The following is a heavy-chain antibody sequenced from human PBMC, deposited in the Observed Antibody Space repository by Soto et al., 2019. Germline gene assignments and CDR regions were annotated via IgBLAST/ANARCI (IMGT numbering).Heavy chain of an antibody. CDR3: ARGAIIAARRKGGMAF. Sequence: PSETLSLTCAVYGGSFSGYYWSWIRQPPGKGLEWIGEINHSGSTNYNPSLKSRVTISVDTSKNQFSLKLSSVTAADTAVYYCARGAIIAARRKGGMAFWGQGTSVTVS. CDR2: INHSGST. V-gene: IGHV4-34*01. D-gene: IGHD6-6*01. CDR1: GGSFSGYY. J-gene: IGHJ6*02.